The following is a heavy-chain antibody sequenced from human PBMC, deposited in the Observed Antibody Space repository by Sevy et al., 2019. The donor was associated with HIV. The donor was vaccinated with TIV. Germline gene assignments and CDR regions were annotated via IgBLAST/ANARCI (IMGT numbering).Heavy chain of an antibody. Sequence: GESLKISCAASGFTFSNAWMSWVRQAPGKGLEWVGRIKSKTDGGTTDYAAPVKGRFTISRDDSKNTLYLQMNSLKTEDTAVYYCTTEGAYCGGDCYPPYYYYGMDVWGQGTTVTVSS. CDR3: TTEGAYCGGDCYPPYYYYGMDV. CDR2: IKSKTDGGTT. J-gene: IGHJ6*02. CDR1: GFTFSNAW. V-gene: IGHV3-15*01. D-gene: IGHD2-21*02.